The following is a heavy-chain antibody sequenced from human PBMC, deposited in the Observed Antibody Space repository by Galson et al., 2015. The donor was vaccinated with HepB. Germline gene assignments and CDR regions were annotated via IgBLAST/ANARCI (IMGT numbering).Heavy chain of an antibody. Sequence: SLRLSCAASGFNFNNYAMHWVRQAPGKGLEWVAVISYDGSNKYYADSVKGRFTISRDNFKHTLYLQMNSLRAEDTALFYCARGTRGGGWYVPTGTFDYWGQGTLVTVSS. CDR1: GFNFNNYA. CDR2: ISYDGSNK. CDR3: ARGTRGGGWYVPTGTFDY. J-gene: IGHJ4*02. V-gene: IGHV3-30-3*01. D-gene: IGHD6-19*01.